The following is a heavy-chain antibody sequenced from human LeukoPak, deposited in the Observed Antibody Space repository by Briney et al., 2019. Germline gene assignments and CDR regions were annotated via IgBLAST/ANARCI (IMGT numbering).Heavy chain of an antibody. CDR1: GFTFSSHS. V-gene: IGHV3-21*01. D-gene: IGHD3-16*01. CDR3: ARGFDVGGSNNGFAP. J-gene: IGHJ5*02. CDR2: ISSSSSYI. Sequence: GGSLRLSCAASGFTFSSHSMNWVRQAPGKGLEWVSSISSSSSYIYYADSVKGRFTISRENAKNSLYLQMNSLRAGDTAVYYCARGFDVGGSNNGFAPGGQEPLVTVPS.